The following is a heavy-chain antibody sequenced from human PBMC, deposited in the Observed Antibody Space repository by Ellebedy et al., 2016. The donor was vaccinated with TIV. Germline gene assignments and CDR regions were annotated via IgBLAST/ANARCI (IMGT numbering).Heavy chain of an antibody. J-gene: IGHJ4*02. CDR2: IYYTGHT. Sequence: LRLXCTATGDSITSADFYWSWIRQPPGKGLEWIGHIYYTGHTFYNPSLKSRLTISLGTSKHQFSLKVSSVTAADTAVYYCARVSYCGADCHSGDYYVDNWGPGTLVTVTS. V-gene: IGHV4-30-4*01. CDR1: GDSITSADFY. CDR3: ARVSYCGADCHSGDYYVDN. D-gene: IGHD2-21*01.